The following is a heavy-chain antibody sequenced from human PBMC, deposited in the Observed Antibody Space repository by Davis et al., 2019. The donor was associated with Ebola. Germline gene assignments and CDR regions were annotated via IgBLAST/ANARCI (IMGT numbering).Heavy chain of an antibody. J-gene: IGHJ4*02. CDR1: GFTFSRFA. Sequence: PGGSLRLSCAAAGFTFSRFAVSWVRQAPGKGLEWVAGISGSGGSTEYADSVKGRLTISRDNSKNTLYLQMNSLRAEDTAVYYCASGRYDYILRFWGQGTRVTVSS. V-gene: IGHV3-23*01. CDR2: ISGSGGST. CDR3: ASGRYDYILRF. D-gene: IGHD3-16*01.